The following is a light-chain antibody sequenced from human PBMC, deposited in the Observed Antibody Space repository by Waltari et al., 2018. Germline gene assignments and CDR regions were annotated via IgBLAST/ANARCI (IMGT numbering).Light chain of an antibody. CDR3: QSADDSGNHVL. J-gene: IGLJ2*01. V-gene: IGLV3-25*03. CDR2: RNT. Sequence: SPGLTQPPSVSVSPGQTAIITCSGSELTAKYIYWFQQKSGQAPVVVIRRNTGRPSGIPDRFSAADSGTTGTLVISGVDAEDEADYYCQSADDSGNHVLFGGGTRLTVL. CDR1: ELTAKY.